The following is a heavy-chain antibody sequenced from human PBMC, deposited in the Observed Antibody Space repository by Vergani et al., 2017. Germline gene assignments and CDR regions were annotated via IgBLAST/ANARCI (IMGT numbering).Heavy chain of an antibody. CDR2: INHSGST. J-gene: IGHJ6*03. Sequence: QVQLQQWGAGLLKPSETLSLTCAVYGGSFSGYYWSWIRQPPGKGLEWIGEINHSGSTTYNPSLKSRVTISVDTSKNQFSLKLSSVTAADTAVYYCARGVREIVVVPAATHGYYYYYMDVWGKGTTVTVSS. V-gene: IGHV4-34*01. CDR3: ARGVREIVVVPAATHGYYYYYMDV. CDR1: GGSFSGYY. D-gene: IGHD2-2*01.